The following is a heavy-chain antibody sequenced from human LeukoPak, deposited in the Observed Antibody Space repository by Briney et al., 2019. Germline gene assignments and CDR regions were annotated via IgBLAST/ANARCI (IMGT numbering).Heavy chain of an antibody. CDR1: GGSISSYY. V-gene: IGHV4-59*01. Sequence: PSETLSLTCTVSGGSISSYYWSWIRQPPGKGLEWIGYIYYSGSTNYNTSLKSRVPMSVDTSNKQSSLKLSSVTAADTAVYYCARASRLGIAAMYYMDVWGKGTTVTVSS. D-gene: IGHD6-6*01. CDR3: ARASRLGIAAMYYMDV. J-gene: IGHJ6*03. CDR2: IYYSGST.